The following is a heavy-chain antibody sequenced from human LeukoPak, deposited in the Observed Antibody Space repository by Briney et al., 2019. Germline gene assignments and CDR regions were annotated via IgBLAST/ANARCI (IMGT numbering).Heavy chain of an antibody. V-gene: IGHV1-46*03. J-gene: IGHJ5*02. Sequence: GASVKVSCKASGYTFTSYYMHWVRQAPGQGLEWMGIINPSGGSTSYAQKFQGRVPMTRDTSTSTVYMELSSLRSEDTAVYYCARDTAGTYSWNWFDPWGQGTLVTVSS. CDR1: GYTFTSYY. D-gene: IGHD1-1*01. CDR2: INPSGGST. CDR3: ARDTAGTYSWNWFDP.